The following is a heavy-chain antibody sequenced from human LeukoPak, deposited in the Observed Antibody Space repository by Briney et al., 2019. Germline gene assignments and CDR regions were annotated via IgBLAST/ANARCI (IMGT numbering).Heavy chain of an antibody. Sequence: AGGSLRLSCAASGFTFSSYGMHWVRQAPGKGLEWVAVISYDGSNKYYADSVKGRFTISRDNSKNTLYLQMNSLRAEDTAVYYCAKDFHSWVADVRGGFDYWGQGTLVTVSS. CDR3: AKDFHSWVADVRGGFDY. D-gene: IGHD1-26*01. V-gene: IGHV3-30*18. CDR1: GFTFSSYG. J-gene: IGHJ4*02. CDR2: ISYDGSNK.